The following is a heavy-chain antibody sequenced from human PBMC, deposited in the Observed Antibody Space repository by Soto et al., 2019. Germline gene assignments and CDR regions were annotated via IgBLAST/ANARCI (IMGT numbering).Heavy chain of an antibody. J-gene: IGHJ4*02. CDR1: GYSFSRYW. CDR3: ARWGLPGAVAVTIDY. CDR2: IYPGDSDT. Sequence: GESLKISCKGSGYSFSRYWIAWVRQTPGKGLEWMGLIYPGDSDTRYSPSFQGQATISADKSISTAYLQWSSLKASDTAMYYCARWGLPGAVAVTIDYWGQGTLVTVSS. V-gene: IGHV5-51*01. D-gene: IGHD6-19*01.